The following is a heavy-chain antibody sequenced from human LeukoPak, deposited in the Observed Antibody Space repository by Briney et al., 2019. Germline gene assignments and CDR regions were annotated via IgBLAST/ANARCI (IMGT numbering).Heavy chain of an antibody. V-gene: IGHV1-18*01. CDR1: GYTFTSYG. Sequence: ASVRASCKASGYTFTSYGISWVRQAPGQGLEWMGWISAYNGNTNYAQKLQGRVTMTTDTSTSTAYMELRSLRSDDTAVYYCASSYLVGATTSLHYFDYWGQGTLVTVSS. CDR2: ISAYNGNT. J-gene: IGHJ4*02. CDR3: ASSYLVGATTSLHYFDY. D-gene: IGHD1-26*01.